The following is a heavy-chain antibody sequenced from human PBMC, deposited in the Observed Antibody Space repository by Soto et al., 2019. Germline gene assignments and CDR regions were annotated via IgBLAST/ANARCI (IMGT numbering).Heavy chain of an antibody. CDR1: GFTFSSYG. V-gene: IGHV3-33*01. CDR2: IWYDGSNK. CDR3: ARDCAGYSSGWYQRGGFDY. D-gene: IGHD6-19*01. J-gene: IGHJ4*02. Sequence: QVQLVESGGGVVQPGRSLRLSCAASGFTFSSYGMHWVRQAPGKGLEWVAVIWYDGSNKYYADSVKGRFTTSRDNSKXXLXXQRNSLRAEDTAVYYCARDCAGYSSGWYQRGGFDYWGQGTLVTVSS.